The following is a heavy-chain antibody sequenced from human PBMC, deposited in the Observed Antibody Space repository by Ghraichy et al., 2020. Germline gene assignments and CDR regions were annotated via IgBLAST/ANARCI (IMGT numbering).Heavy chain of an antibody. CDR2: IWYDGSNK. Sequence: GGSLRLSCAASGFTFSSYGMHWVRQAPGKGLEWVAVIWYDGSNKYYADSVKGRFTISRDNSKNTLYLQMNSLRAEDTAVYYCARAWASSGYYYVPAFDIWGQGTMVTVSS. CDR1: GFTFSSYG. D-gene: IGHD3-22*01. CDR3: ARAWASSGYYYVPAFDI. J-gene: IGHJ3*02. V-gene: IGHV3-33*01.